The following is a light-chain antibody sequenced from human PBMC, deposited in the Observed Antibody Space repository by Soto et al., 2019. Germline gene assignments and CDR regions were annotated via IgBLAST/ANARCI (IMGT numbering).Light chain of an antibody. CDR3: QSYDKSLSGSV. J-gene: IGLJ3*02. CDR1: SSNLGARYD. Sequence: QSVLTQPPTVSGAPGQTVTISCTGGSSNLGARYDVHWYQQVPGQAPKLLIFGSSDRASGVPDRVSGSKSGTSASLAITGLQADDEATYFCQSYDKSLSGSVFGGGTKVTVL. CDR2: GSS. V-gene: IGLV1-40*01.